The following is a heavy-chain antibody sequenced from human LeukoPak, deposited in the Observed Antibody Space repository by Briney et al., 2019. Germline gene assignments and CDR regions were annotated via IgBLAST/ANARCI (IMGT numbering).Heavy chain of an antibody. CDR2: IYTSGST. CDR1: GDSISSGSYY. D-gene: IGHD3-22*01. CDR3: ARGPYSYDSSGAFDI. J-gene: IGHJ3*02. Sequence: TLSLTCTVSGDSISSGSYYWSWIRQPAGKGLEWIGRIYTSGSTNYNPSLKSRVTISVDTSKNQFSLKLSSVTAADTAVYFCARGPYSYDSSGAFDIWGQGTMVTVSS. V-gene: IGHV4-61*02.